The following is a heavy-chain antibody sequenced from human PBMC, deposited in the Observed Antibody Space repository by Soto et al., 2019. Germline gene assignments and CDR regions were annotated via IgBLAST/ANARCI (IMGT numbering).Heavy chain of an antibody. Sequence: SETLSLTCAVYGGSFSGYYWSWIRQPPGKGLEWIGEINHSGSTNYNPSLKSRVTISVDTSKNQFSLKLSSVTAADTAVYYCARLGYSNGWYLQRVYYYYGMDVWGQGTTVTVSS. CDR3: ARLGYSNGWYLQRVYYYYGMDV. V-gene: IGHV4-34*01. J-gene: IGHJ6*02. CDR1: GGSFSGYY. D-gene: IGHD6-19*01. CDR2: INHSGST.